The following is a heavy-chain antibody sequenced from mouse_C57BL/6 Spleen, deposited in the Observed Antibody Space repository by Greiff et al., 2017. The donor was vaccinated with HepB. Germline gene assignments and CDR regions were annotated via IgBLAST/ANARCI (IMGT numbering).Heavy chain of an antibody. V-gene: IGHV14-4*01. D-gene: IGHD2-5*01. CDR3: TTGDSNYCCDY. J-gene: IGHJ2*01. Sequence: EVQLQQSGAELVRPGASVKLSCTASGFNIKDDYMHWVKQRPEQGLEWIGWIDPENGDTEYASKFQGKATITADTSSNTAYLQLSSLTSEDTAVYYCTTGDSNYCCDYWGQGTTLTVSS. CDR2: IDPENGDT. CDR1: GFNIKDDY.